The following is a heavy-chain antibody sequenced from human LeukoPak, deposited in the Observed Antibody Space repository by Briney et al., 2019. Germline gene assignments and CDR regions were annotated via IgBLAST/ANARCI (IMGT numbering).Heavy chain of an antibody. V-gene: IGHV4-59*01. CDR2: IYYSGST. D-gene: IGHD3-16*01. J-gene: IGHJ6*04. CDR3: ARGPSLGELRRNPYYYYGMDV. CDR1: GGSISSYL. Sequence: PSETLSLTCSLSGGSISSYLCGTVPRPPGKGAGRIWYIYYSGSTTYSPSLKSRVTILVDTSKHQFSLKLSSVTAADTAVYYCARGPSLGELRRNPYYYYGMDVCGEEGTVTASS.